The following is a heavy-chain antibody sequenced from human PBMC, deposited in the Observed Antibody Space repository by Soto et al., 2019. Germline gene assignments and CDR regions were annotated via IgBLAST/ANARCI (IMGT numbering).Heavy chain of an antibody. Sequence: QVQLVQSGAEVKKPGSSVKVSCKASGGTFSSYTISWVRQAPGQGLEWMGRIIPILGIANYAQKFQGRVTITADKSTSTAYMERSSLRSEDTAVYYCAREGYCSGGSCYSGAFDIWGQGTMVTVSS. CDR1: GGTFSSYT. V-gene: IGHV1-69*08. CDR2: IIPILGIA. D-gene: IGHD2-15*01. CDR3: AREGYCSGGSCYSGAFDI. J-gene: IGHJ3*02.